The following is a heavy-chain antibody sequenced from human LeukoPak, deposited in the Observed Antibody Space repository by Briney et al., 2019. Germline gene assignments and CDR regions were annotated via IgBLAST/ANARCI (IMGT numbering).Heavy chain of an antibody. J-gene: IGHJ4*02. V-gene: IGHV1-2*02. Sequence: VASVKVSCKASGYTFTDYYLHWVRQAPGQGLEWMGWINPNSGGTNSAQTFQGRVTMTRDTSITTAYLDLSRLRSDDTAVYYCARIGYNHYFDYWGQGTLVTASS. CDR1: GYTFTDYY. CDR3: ARIGYNHYFDY. D-gene: IGHD5-24*01. CDR2: INPNSGGT.